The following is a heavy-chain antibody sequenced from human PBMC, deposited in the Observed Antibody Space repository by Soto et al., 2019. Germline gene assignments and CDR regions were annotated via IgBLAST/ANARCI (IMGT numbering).Heavy chain of an antibody. CDR2: ISAYNGNT. D-gene: IGHD3-10*01. V-gene: IGHV1-18*04. CDR1: GYTFTSYG. Sequence: ASVKVSCKASGYTFTSYGISWVRQAPGQGLEWMGWISAYNGNTNYAQKLQGRVTMTTDTSTGTAYMELRSLRSDDTAVYYCARDRGITMVRGVIDYYYGMDVWGQGATVTVSS. J-gene: IGHJ6*02. CDR3: ARDRGITMVRGVIDYYYGMDV.